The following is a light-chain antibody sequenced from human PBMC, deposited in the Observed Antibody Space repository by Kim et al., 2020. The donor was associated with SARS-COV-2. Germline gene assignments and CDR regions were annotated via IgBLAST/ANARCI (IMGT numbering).Light chain of an antibody. J-gene: IGKJ1*01. Sequence: FCPGAGAALSCRAGQSVSSYLAWYQQKPGQAPRLLSYGASSRATGIPDRFSGSGSGTDFSLTIGRLEPEDFAVYYCQQYGTSPETFGQGTKVDIQ. CDR3: QQYGTSPET. CDR1: QSVSSY. CDR2: GAS. V-gene: IGKV3-20*01.